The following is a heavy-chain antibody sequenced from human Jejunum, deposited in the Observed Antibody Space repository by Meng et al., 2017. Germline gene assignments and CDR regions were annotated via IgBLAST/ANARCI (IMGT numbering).Heavy chain of an antibody. V-gene: IGHV3-33*01. Sequence: GESLKISCAASGFTFSSFGMHWVRQAPGKGLEWVAVIWYDGTKSYADSVKGRFTISRDNSKNTLYLQMNSLRAEDTAVYYCASYNGSGSYHKWGQGPLVTVSS. CDR1: GFTFSSFG. CDR2: IWYDGTK. J-gene: IGHJ4*02. D-gene: IGHD3-10*01. CDR3: ASYNGSGSYHK.